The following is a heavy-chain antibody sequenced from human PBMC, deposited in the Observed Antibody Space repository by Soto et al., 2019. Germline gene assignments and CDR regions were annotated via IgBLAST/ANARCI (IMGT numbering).Heavy chain of an antibody. CDR3: AHRVLRTVFGLVTTTAIYFDL. CDR1: GFSLTTSGVG. D-gene: IGHD3-3*01. Sequence: QITLNESGPTVVRPTETLTLTCRFSGFSLTTSGVGVGWIRQPPGKAPEWLALIYWDDDKRYSASLKSRLTINKDTSKNQVVLTVSDLDPTDTATYYCAHRVLRTVFGLVTTTAIYFDLWGQGTPVAVSS. V-gene: IGHV2-5*02. CDR2: IYWDDDK. J-gene: IGHJ4*02.